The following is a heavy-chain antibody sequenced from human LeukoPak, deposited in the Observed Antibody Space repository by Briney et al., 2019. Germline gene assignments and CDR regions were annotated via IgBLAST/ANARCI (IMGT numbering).Heavy chain of an antibody. Sequence: PGGSLRLSCAASGFTFSTYAMGWVRQAPGKGLEWGSAISGHGSNTYYADSVKGRFTVSRDNSKNTLYLQMNSLRVEDTAVYYCVKGMASRWGYYSYYGMDVWGQGTTVTVCS. CDR1: GFTFSTYA. V-gene: IGHV3-23*01. CDR2: ISGHGSNT. CDR3: VKGMASRWGYYSYYGMDV. D-gene: IGHD5-24*01. J-gene: IGHJ6*02.